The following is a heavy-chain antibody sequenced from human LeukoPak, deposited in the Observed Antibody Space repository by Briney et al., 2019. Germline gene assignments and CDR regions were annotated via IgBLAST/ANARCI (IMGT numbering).Heavy chain of an antibody. CDR2: ISSGNSFK. J-gene: IGHJ3*02. V-gene: IGHV3-21*01. CDR3: ATMGEQWLLKDI. CDR1: GFPFDTYP. Sequence: GGSLRLSCAASGFPFDTYPMNWVRQAPGKGLEWVASISSGNSFKNYADSVKGRFTISRGNAQNSLYLQMSSLRAEDTGLYYCATMGEQWLLKDIWGQGTMVIVSS. D-gene: IGHD6-19*01.